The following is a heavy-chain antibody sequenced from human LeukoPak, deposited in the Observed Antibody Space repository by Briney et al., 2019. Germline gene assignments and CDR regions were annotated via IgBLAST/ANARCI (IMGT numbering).Heavy chain of an antibody. J-gene: IGHJ6*01. Sequence: GGSLRLSCAASGFTFSNDWMTWVRQAAEKGLEWVANIKPDGSEKYYVDSLKGRFTISRDNAENSLYLQMNSLRAEDTAVYYCARAAVSSPGVVWGHGITVTVSS. CDR2: IKPDGSEK. CDR1: GFTFSNDW. CDR3: ARAAVSSPGVV. V-gene: IGHV3-7*04. D-gene: IGHD5/OR15-5a*01.